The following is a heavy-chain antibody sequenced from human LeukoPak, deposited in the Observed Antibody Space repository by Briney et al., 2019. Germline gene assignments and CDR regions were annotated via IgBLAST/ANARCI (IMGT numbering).Heavy chain of an antibody. CDR3: ARDKVVGPTQFDY. D-gene: IGHD1-26*01. Sequence: GGSLRLSYAASGFTFSSYWMSWVRQAPGKGLEWVANIEQVGSEIHYVDSVKGRFTISRDNAKNSLYLQMNSLRAEDTAVYYCARDKVVGPTQFDYWGQGALVTVSS. J-gene: IGHJ4*02. V-gene: IGHV3-7*01. CDR2: IEQVGSEI. CDR1: GFTFSSYW.